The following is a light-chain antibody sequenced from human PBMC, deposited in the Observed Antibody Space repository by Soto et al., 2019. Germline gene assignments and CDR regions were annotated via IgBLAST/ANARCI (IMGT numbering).Light chain of an antibody. Sequence: QSALTQPASVSGSPGQSITISCTGTSSDIGTYNFVSWYQQHPGKAPQLLIYDVSFRPSGVSDRFSGSKSGSTASLTISGLQSKDEANYFCSSYAASSAVVFGGGT. CDR3: SSYAASSAVV. CDR1: SSDIGTYNF. CDR2: DVS. V-gene: IGLV2-14*03. J-gene: IGLJ2*01.